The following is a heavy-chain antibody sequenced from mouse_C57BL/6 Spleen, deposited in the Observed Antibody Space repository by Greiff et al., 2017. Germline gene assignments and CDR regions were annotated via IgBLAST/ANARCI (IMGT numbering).Heavy chain of an antibody. CDR3: ARELAY. J-gene: IGHJ3*01. CDR1: GFTFSDYG. Sequence: EVKVVESGGGLVKPGGSLKLSCAASGFTFSDYGMHWVRQAPEKGLEWVAYISSGSSTIYYADTVKGRFTISRDNAKNTLFLQMTSLRSEDTAMYYCARELAYWGQGTLVTVSA. CDR2: ISSGSSTI. V-gene: IGHV5-17*01.